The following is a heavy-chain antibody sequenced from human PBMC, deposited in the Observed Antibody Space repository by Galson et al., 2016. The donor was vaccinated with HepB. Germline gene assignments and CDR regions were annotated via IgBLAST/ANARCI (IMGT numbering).Heavy chain of an antibody. CDR2: IHYSGES. CDR1: GDTLTSAFSY. J-gene: IGHJ5*02. CDR3: ARYDSGGLGGWFDP. V-gene: IGHV4-31*03. D-gene: IGHD1-26*01. Sequence: TLSLTCTVSGDTLTSAFSYWTWIRQLPGKGLEWIGYIHYSGESYYNPSLQSRLSISVETSKQLFSLNLTSVTAADTAVYYCARYDSGGLGGWFDPWGQGTLCTVSS.